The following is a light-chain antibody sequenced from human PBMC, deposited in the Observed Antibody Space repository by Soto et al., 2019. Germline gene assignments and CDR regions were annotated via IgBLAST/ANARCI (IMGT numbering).Light chain of an antibody. CDR1: QTISSW. CDR3: QHYNSYSEA. J-gene: IGKJ1*01. CDR2: KAS. Sequence: DIQMTQSPSTLSGSVGDRVTITCRASQTISSWLAWYQQKPGKAPKLRIYKASTLKSGVPSRFSGSGSGTEFTLTISSLQPDDFATYYCQHYNSYSEAFGQGTKVEIK. V-gene: IGKV1-5*03.